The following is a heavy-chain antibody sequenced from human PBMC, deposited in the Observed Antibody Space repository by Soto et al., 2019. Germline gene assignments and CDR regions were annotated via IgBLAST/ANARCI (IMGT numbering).Heavy chain of an antibody. CDR1: GYTFTSYD. Sequence: QVQLVQSGAEVKKPGASVKVSCKASGYTFTSYDINWVRQATGQGLEWMGWMNPNSGNTGYAQKLQGRVNMTRNTSISTAYMELSSLRSEDTAVYYCARGGSRRYCSGGSCYPGDWGQGTLVTVSS. D-gene: IGHD2-15*01. V-gene: IGHV1-8*01. CDR3: ARGGSRRYCSGGSCYPGD. CDR2: MNPNSGNT. J-gene: IGHJ4*02.